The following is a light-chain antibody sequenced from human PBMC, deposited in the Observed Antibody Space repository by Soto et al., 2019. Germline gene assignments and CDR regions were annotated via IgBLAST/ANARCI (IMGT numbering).Light chain of an antibody. CDR2: AAS. V-gene: IGKV3-20*01. Sequence: EIVLTQSPVTLSLSPGERASLSCRASLSFASSYLGWYQQKPGQAPRLLIYAASTRATGVPDRFSGSGSATDFTLTISRREPEDSAVYYCHHYDSSPPYTFGQGTKLEIK. CDR1: LSFASSY. J-gene: IGKJ2*01. CDR3: HHYDSSPPYT.